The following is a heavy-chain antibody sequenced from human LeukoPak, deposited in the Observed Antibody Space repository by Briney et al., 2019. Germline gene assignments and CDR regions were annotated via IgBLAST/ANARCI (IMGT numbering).Heavy chain of an antibody. J-gene: IGHJ4*02. D-gene: IGHD3-22*01. CDR2: INPNSGGT. CDR1: GYTFTGYY. Sequence: GASVKVSCKASGYTFTGYYMHWVRQAPGQGLEWMGWINPNSGGTNYAQKFQGRVTMTRDTSISTAYMELSRLRSDDTAVYYCARVTYYYDSSGYWNYWGQGTLVTVSS. V-gene: IGHV1-2*02. CDR3: ARVTYYYDSSGYWNY.